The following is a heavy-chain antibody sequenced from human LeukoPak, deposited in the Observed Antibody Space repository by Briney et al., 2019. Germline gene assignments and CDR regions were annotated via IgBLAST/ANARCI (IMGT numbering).Heavy chain of an antibody. Sequence: GASVKVSCKASGYTFTSCDINWVRQATGQGLEWMGWMNPNSGNTGYVQSFQGRINMTREISIGTAYTELSNLTSEDTAIYYCTRGSSGRRDNWGQGTLVTVSA. CDR1: GYTFTSCD. CDR2: MNPNSGNT. J-gene: IGHJ4*02. CDR3: TRGSSGRRDN. D-gene: IGHD6-19*01. V-gene: IGHV1-8*01.